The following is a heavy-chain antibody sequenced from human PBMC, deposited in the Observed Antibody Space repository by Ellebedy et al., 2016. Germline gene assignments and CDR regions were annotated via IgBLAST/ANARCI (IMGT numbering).Heavy chain of an antibody. V-gene: IGHV3-33*01. CDR2: IWYDGSNK. D-gene: IGHD4-17*01. J-gene: IGHJ4*02. CDR1: GFTFSNFG. Sequence: GGSLRLXCAASGFTFSNFGMHWVRQPPGKGLEWVAVIWYDGSNKYYADSVKGRFTISRDNSKNTLYLQMNSLRAEDTAVYYCARDGDDYGDYADYWGQGTLVTVSS. CDR3: ARDGDDYGDYADY.